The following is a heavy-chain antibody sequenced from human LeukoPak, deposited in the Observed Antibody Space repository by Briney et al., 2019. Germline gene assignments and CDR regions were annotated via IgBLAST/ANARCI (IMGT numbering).Heavy chain of an antibody. CDR1: GFTVSSNY. V-gene: IGHV3-53*01. D-gene: IGHD7-27*01. CDR2: IYSGGST. J-gene: IGHJ4*02. Sequence: GGSLRLSCAASGFTVSSNYMSWVRQAPGKGLEWVSVIYSGGSTYYADSVKGRFTISRDNSENMLYLQMNSLRAEDTAVYYCARGRTGNYFDYWGQGTLVTVSS. CDR3: ARGRTGNYFDY.